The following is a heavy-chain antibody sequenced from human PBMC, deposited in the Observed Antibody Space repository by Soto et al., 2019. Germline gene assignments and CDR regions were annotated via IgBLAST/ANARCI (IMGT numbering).Heavy chain of an antibody. CDR3: ARAVLPATAPFDY. J-gene: IGHJ4*02. V-gene: IGHV4-59*01. D-gene: IGHD2-2*01. CDR2: IYYSGST. Sequence: QVQLQESGPRLVKPSETLSLTCIGSGGSISNYYWSWIRQPPGKGLEWIGYIYYSGSTNYNPSLQSRVTISVDTSNNQFSLKLSSVTAADTAVYYCARAVLPATAPFDYWGQGTLVTVSS. CDR1: GGSISNYY.